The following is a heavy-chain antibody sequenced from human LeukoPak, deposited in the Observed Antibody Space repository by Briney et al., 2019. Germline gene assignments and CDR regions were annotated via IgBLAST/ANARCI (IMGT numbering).Heavy chain of an antibody. J-gene: IGHJ4*02. CDR1: GFTFSSCW. V-gene: IGHV3-30*18. CDR2: ISYDGSNK. CDR3: AKPSSSPDY. D-gene: IGHD6-13*01. Sequence: GGSLRLSCAASGFTFSSCWMHWVRQAPGKGLEWVAVISYDGSNKYYADSVKGRFTISRDNSKNTLYLQMNSLRAEDTAVYYCAKPSSSPDYWGQGTLVTVSS.